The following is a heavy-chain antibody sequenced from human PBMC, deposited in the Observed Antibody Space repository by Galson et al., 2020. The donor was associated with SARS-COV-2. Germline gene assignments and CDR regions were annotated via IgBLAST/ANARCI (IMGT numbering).Heavy chain of an antibody. CDR3: AKVGQQLYFDY. D-gene: IGHD6-13*01. CDR2: ISYDGSNK. J-gene: IGHJ4*02. CDR1: GFTFSSYG. V-gene: IGHV3-30*18. Sequence: GGSLRLSCAASGFTFSSYGMHWVRQAPGKGLEWVAVISYDGSNKYYADSVKGRFTISRDNSKNTLYLQMNSLRAEDTAVYYCAKVGQQLYFDYWGQGTLVTVSS.